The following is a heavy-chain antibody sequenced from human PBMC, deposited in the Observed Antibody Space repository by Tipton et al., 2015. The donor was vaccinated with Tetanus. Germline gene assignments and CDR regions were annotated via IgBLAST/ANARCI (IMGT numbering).Heavy chain of an antibody. D-gene: IGHD3-10*01. CDR1: GGSLSSLL. CDR3: VRGRGSGAQSFGFEF. V-gene: IGHV4-59*11. J-gene: IGHJ4*02. Sequence: LRLSCTVSGGSLSSLLWTWTRLSPGKGLEWIGYIDHSGNTNYNPSLRSRVTMSLDTSKNQFSLKVTSVTAADTAVYFCVRGRGSGAQSFGFEFWGRGTQVAVSS. CDR2: IDHSGNT.